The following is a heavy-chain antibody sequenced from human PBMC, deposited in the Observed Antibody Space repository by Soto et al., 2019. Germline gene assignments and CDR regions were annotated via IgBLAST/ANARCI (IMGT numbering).Heavy chain of an antibody. D-gene: IGHD3-10*01. CDR1: GGSFSGYY. J-gene: IGHJ4*02. CDR3: ARGYGRTFDY. V-gene: IGHV4-34*01. Sequence: SETLSLTCAVYGGSFSGYYWSWIRQPPGKGLEWIGEINHSGSTNYNPSLKSRVTISVDTSKNQFSLKLSSVTAADTAVYYCARGYGRTFDYWGQGTLVT. CDR2: INHSGST.